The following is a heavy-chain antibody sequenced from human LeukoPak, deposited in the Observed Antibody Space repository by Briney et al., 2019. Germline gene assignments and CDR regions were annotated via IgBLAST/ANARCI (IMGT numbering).Heavy chain of an antibody. CDR3: ARDQTQIWFGEGLWYFDY. J-gene: IGHJ4*02. V-gene: IGHV1-2*02. CDR2: LNPNSGAT. CDR1: GYTFNDYF. Sequence: ASVKVSCKASGYTFNDYFMHWVRQAPGQGLEWMGWLNPNSGATKYAQKFQGRVTLTRDTSISTAYMEVNSLRSDDTAVYYCARDQTQIWFGEGLWYFDYWGQGTLVTVSS. D-gene: IGHD3-10*01.